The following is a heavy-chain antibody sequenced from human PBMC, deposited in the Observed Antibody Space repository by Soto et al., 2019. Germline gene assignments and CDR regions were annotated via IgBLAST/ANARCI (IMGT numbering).Heavy chain of an antibody. CDR1: GGSVSSYY. V-gene: IGHV4-59*02. J-gene: IGHJ4*02. CDR3: ARSGNTGYEFDY. CDR2: IYYSGSS. Sequence: TSETLSLTCTVSGGSVSSYYWNWIRQPPGKGLEWIGSIYYSGSSNYNHSLRSRLTISVDTSKNQFSLKLTSVTVADTAVYYCARSGNTGYEFDYWGQGALVTVSS. D-gene: IGHD5-12*01.